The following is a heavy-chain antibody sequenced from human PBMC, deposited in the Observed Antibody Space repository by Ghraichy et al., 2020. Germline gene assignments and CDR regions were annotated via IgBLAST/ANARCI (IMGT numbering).Heavy chain of an antibody. CDR3: ARRPEGVTGIYSYYYMDV. J-gene: IGHJ6*03. CDR1: GYSFTSYW. CDR2: IYPGDSDS. V-gene: IGHV5-51*01. D-gene: IGHD2-8*01. Sequence: KVSCKASGYSFTSYWIAWVRQMPRKGLEWMGIIYPGDSDSRYSPSFQGQVTISADTSISTAYLQWSSLKASDTAMSDCARRPEGVTGIYSYYYMDVWGKGTTVTVSS.